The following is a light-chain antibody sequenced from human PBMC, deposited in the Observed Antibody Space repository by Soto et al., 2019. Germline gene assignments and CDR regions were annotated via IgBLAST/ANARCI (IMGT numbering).Light chain of an antibody. V-gene: IGKV1-5*01. CDR3: QKYKSFSPNT. J-gene: IGKJ2*01. CDR2: DAS. Sequence: DIQMTQSPSTLSAFVGDRVTITCRASQSVSSSLAWYQQKPGKAPKLLIYDASTLESGVPSRFSGSGYGTEFPLTINGLRPGVFATYSGQKYKSFSPNTLGRGPGLEIK. CDR1: QSVSSS.